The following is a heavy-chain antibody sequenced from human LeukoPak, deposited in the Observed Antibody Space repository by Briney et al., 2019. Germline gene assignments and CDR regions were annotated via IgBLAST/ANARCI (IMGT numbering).Heavy chain of an antibody. Sequence: PGGSLRLSCAASGFTFSTYWMTWVRQAPGKGLEWVANIKHNGSEQYYVDSVKGRFTISRDNAKNSLYLQMNSLRADDTAVYYWARAPREGLLGYFFYSWGQGTLVTVSS. CDR2: IKHNGSEQ. CDR1: GFTFSTYW. J-gene: IGHJ4*02. CDR3: ARAPREGLLGYFFYS. D-gene: IGHD3-3*01. V-gene: IGHV3-7*01.